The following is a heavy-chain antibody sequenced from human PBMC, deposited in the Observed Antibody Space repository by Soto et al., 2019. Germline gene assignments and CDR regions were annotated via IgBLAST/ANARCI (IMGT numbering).Heavy chain of an antibody. CDR1: GFSFSSYW. CDR2: INEEGGEK. Sequence: EVQLVESGGGLVQPGGSLRVSCAASGFSFSSYWMSWVRQVPGKGLEWVADINEEGGEKYYADSVKGRCTISRDNAKNSVYLEMNNLRVGDTAVYSCAKSPMVRTFHYGLDVWGQGTTVTVSS. D-gene: IGHD2-8*01. J-gene: IGHJ6*02. CDR3: AKSPMVRTFHYGLDV. V-gene: IGHV3-7*05.